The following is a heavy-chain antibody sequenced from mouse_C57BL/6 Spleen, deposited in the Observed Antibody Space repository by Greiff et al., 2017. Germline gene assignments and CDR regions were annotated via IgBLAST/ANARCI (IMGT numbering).Heavy chain of an antibody. D-gene: IGHD6-1*01. V-gene: IGHV1-55*01. CDR1: GYTFTSYW. J-gene: IGHJ2*01. CDR2: IYPGSGST. CDR3: ARSLLQRFPLAY. Sequence: QVQLQQPGAELVKPGASVKMSCKASGYTFTSYWITWVKQRPGQGLEWIGDIYPGSGSTNYNEKFKSKATLTVDTSSSTAYMQLSSLTSADAAVYYCARSLLQRFPLAYWGQGTTLTVSS.